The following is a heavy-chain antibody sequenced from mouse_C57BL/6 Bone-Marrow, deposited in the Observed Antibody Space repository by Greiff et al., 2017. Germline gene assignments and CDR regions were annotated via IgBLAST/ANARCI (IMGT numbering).Heavy chain of an antibody. CDR2: IDPENGDT. CDR3: TPYDYDKG. CDR1: GFNIKDDY. D-gene: IGHD2-4*01. Sequence: VQLKQSGAELVRPGASVKLSCTASGFNIKDDYMHWVKQRPEQGLEWIGWIDPENGDTEYASKFQGKATITADTSSNTAYLQLSSLTSEDTAVYYCTPYDYDKGWGQGTLVTVSA. V-gene: IGHV14-4*01. J-gene: IGHJ3*01.